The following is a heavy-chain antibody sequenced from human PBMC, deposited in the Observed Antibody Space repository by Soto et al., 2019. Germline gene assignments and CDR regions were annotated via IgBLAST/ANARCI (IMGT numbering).Heavy chain of an antibody. V-gene: IGHV3-66*01. CDR3: ARDPWAADY. Sequence: GGSLRLSCAASGFTVSTKYMSWVRQAPGKGLEWVSVIHSGGSTFYADSVRGRFTISRDNSKNTVNLQMNSLRAEDTAVYYCARDPWAADYWGQGTLVTVSS. D-gene: IGHD3-16*01. CDR2: IHSGGST. J-gene: IGHJ4*02. CDR1: GFTVSTKY.